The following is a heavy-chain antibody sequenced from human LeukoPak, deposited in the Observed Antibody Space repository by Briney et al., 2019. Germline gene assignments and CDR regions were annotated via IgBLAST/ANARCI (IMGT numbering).Heavy chain of an antibody. D-gene: IGHD2/OR15-2a*01. CDR1: GGSISSYY. CDR2: IYYSGST. CDR3: ARVNRQLGGTTFDY. Sequence: KPSETLSLTCTVSGGSISSYYWSWIRQPPGKGLEWIGYIYYSGSTNYNPSLKSRVTTSVDTSKNQFSLKLSSVTAADTAVYYCARVNRQLGGTTFDYWGQGTLVTVSS. J-gene: IGHJ4*02. V-gene: IGHV4-59*01.